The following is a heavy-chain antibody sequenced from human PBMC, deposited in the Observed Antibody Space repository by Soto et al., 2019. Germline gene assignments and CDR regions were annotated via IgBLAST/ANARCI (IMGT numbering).Heavy chain of an antibody. V-gene: IGHV3-21*01. CDR3: ALPSASGGDYNLAKEKNYYYYYYMDV. CDR2: ISSSSSYI. D-gene: IGHD4-17*01. CDR1: GFTFSSYS. J-gene: IGHJ6*03. Sequence: GGSLRLSCAASGFTFSSYSMNWVRQAPGKGLEWVSSISSSSSYIYYADSVKGRFTISRDNAKNTLYLQMNSLRAEDTAVYYCALPSASGGDYNLAKEKNYYYYYYMDVWGKGTTVTVSS.